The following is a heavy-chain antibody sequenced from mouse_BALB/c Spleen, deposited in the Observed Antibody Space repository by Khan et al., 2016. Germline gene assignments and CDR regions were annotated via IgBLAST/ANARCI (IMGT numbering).Heavy chain of an antibody. J-gene: IGHJ2*01. D-gene: IGHD1-1*01. CDR3: ASYDGSSYDYVDY. V-gene: IGHV1-87*01. CDR2: IYPGDGDT. CDR1: GYTFTSYW. Sequence: QVQLKQSGAELARPGASVKLSCKASGYTFTSYWMQWVKQRPGQGLEWIGAIYPGDGDTRYTQKFKGKATLTADKSSSTAYMQLSSLASADSSVYYCASYDGSSYDYVDYWGQGTTLTVSS.